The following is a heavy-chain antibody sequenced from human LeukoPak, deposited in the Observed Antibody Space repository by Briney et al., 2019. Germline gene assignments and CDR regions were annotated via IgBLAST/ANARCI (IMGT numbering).Heavy chain of an antibody. V-gene: IGHV3-23*01. J-gene: IGHJ4*02. CDR2: ISSSGGNT. CDR1: GFTFSSYA. CDR3: AKRDRPCSGGRSAPYYFDY. D-gene: IGHD2-15*01. Sequence: PGGSLRLSCAASGFTFSSYAMSWVRQAPGKGLEWVSSISSSGGNTYYADSVKGRFTISRDNSKNTLYLQMSSLRAEDTAVYYCAKRDRPCSGGRSAPYYFDYWGQGTLVTVSS.